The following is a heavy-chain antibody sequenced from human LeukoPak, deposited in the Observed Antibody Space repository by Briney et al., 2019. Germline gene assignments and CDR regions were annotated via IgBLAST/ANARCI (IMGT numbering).Heavy chain of an antibody. Sequence: KTSETLSLTCTVSGGSINSYYWSWIRQPPGRGLEWIRYIYYSGSTNYNPSLKSRVTISVDKSKNQFSLKLSSVTAADTAVYYCARDGIFGRDAFDIWGQGTMVTVSS. CDR1: GGSINSYY. CDR3: ARDGIFGRDAFDI. J-gene: IGHJ3*02. CDR2: IYYSGST. D-gene: IGHD3-3*01. V-gene: IGHV4-59*01.